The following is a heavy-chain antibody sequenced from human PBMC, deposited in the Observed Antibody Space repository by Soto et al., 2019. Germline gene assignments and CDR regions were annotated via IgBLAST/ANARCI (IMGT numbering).Heavy chain of an antibody. CDR2: IYYSGST. D-gene: IGHD6-13*01. CDR1: GGSISSSSYY. J-gene: IGHJ5*02. Sequence: QLQLQESGPGLVKPSETLSLTCTVSGGSISSSSYYWGWIRQPPGKGLEWIGSIYYSGSTYYNPSLKSRVTISVDTSKNQSSLKLSSVTAADTAVYYCAAPRPYSSSWYWFDPWGQGTLVTVSS. V-gene: IGHV4-39*01. CDR3: AAPRPYSSSWYWFDP.